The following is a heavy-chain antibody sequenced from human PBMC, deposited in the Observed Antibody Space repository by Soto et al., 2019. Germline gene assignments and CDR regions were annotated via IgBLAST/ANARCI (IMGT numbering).Heavy chain of an antibody. D-gene: IGHD3-9*01. J-gene: IGHJ3*02. V-gene: IGHV3-11*05. CDR2: IGSSSSYT. CDR1: GFTFSDYY. CDR3: VRDADILTGSDAFDI. Sequence: PGGSLRLSCAASGFTFSDYYMSWIRQAPGKGLEWVSYIGSSSSYTNYADSVKGRFTISRDNAKNSLYLQMNSLRAEDTAVYYCVRDADILTGSDAFDIWGQGTMVTVSS.